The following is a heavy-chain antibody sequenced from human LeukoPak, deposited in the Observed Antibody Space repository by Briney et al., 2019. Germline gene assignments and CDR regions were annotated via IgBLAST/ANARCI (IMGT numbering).Heavy chain of an antibody. CDR2: IRFDGTDE. CDR3: ARGPKSYYYYYMDV. CDR1: GFSFSNYG. V-gene: IGHV3-30*02. J-gene: IGHJ6*03. Sequence: GGSLRLSCAASGFSFSNYGMHWVRQAPGKGLEWVAFIRFDGTDEFYADSVKGRFTISRDNSKNTLYLQMNSLRAEDTAVYYCARGPKSYYYYYMDVWGKGTTVTVSS.